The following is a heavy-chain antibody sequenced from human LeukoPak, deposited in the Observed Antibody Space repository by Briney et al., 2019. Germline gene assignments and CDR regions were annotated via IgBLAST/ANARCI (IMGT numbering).Heavy chain of an antibody. CDR3: ARDSGERGSGSYLIAY. J-gene: IGHJ4*02. D-gene: IGHD3-10*01. Sequence: PGGSVKFSSKASGSPFTGYYMHWVRQAPGQGLEGMGWINPNSGGTNYAQKFQGRVTMTRDTSISTAYMELSRLRSDDTAVYYCARDSGERGSGSYLIAYWGQGTLVTVSS. CDR1: GSPFTGYY. V-gene: IGHV1-2*02. CDR2: INPNSGGT.